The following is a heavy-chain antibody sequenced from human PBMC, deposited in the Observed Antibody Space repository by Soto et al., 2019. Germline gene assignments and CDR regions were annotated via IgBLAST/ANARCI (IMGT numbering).Heavy chain of an antibody. V-gene: IGHV1-18*01. CDR2: ISAYNGNT. CDR1: GYTFTSYG. Sequence: ASVKVSCKASGYTFTSYGISWVRQAPGQGLEWMGWISAYNGNTNYAQKLQGRVTMTTDTSTSTAYMELRSLRSDDTAVYYRARRPRAYYYDSSGSVAFDIWGQGTMVTVS. D-gene: IGHD3-22*01. J-gene: IGHJ3*02. CDR3: ARRPRAYYYDSSGSVAFDI.